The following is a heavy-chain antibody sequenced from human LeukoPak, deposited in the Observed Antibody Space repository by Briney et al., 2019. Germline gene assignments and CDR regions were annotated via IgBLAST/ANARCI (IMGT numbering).Heavy chain of an antibody. CDR2: IKSDGSSA. J-gene: IGHJ4*02. V-gene: IGHV3-74*01. D-gene: IGHD4-23*01. CDR1: GFTFSSNW. CDR3: ARDLRTPSDTNIAIDY. Sequence: GGSLRLSCAASGFTFSSNWMHWVRQAPGKGLVWVSRIKSDGSSASYADSVKGRFTISRDNAKNTLYLQMNSLRAEDTAVYYCARDLRTPSDTNIAIDYWGQGTLVTVSS.